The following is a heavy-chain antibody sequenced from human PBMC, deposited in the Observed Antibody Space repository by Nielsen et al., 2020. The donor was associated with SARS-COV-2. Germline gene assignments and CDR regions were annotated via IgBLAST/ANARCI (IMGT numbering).Heavy chain of an antibody. D-gene: IGHD3-3*01. J-gene: IGHJ4*02. V-gene: IGHV3-23*01. CDR3: AKKIFGVVIIDPAFDY. CDR1: GFTFSSYA. Sequence: GESLKISCAASGFTFSSYAMSWVRQAPGKGLEWVSAISGSGGSTYYADSVKGRFTISRDNSKNTLYLQMNSLRAEDTAVYYCAKKIFGVVIIDPAFDYWGQGTLVTVSS. CDR2: ISGSGGST.